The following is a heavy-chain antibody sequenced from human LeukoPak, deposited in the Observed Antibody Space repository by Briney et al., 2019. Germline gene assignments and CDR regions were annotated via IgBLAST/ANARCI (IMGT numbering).Heavy chain of an antibody. D-gene: IGHD2-21*02. Sequence: ASVKVSCKASGYSFISYGISWVRQAPGQGLEWMGWISVYNGNTNYAQKFQGRVTLTTDTSTNTAYMELRSLRSDDTAVYYCARDDDCGNLYDAFDIWGQGTMVTVSS. CDR2: ISVYNGNT. V-gene: IGHV1-18*01. J-gene: IGHJ3*02. CDR1: GYSFISYG. CDR3: ARDDDCGNLYDAFDI.